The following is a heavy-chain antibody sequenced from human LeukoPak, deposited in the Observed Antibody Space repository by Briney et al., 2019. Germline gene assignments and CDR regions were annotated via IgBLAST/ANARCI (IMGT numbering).Heavy chain of an antibody. D-gene: IGHD1-26*01. Sequence: GASVKVSCKASGGTFSSYAISWVRQAPGQGLEWMGGIIPIFGTANYAQKFQGRVTITADESTSTAYMELSGLRSEDTAVYYCASENSGSYFTWGQGTLVTVSS. J-gene: IGHJ5*02. CDR1: GGTFSSYA. V-gene: IGHV1-69*13. CDR3: ASENSGSYFT. CDR2: IIPIFGTA.